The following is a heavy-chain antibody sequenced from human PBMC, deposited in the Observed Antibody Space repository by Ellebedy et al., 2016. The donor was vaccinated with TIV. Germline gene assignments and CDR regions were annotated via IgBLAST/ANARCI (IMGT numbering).Heavy chain of an antibody. CDR3: ARGYCGGDCFDAFDI. D-gene: IGHD2-21*02. CDR2: IYYSGST. Sequence: SETLSLXXTVSGGSISSYYWSWIRQPPGKGLEWIGCIYYSGSTNYNPSLKSRVTISVDTSKNQFSLKLSSVTAADTAVYYCARGYCGGDCFDAFDIWGQGTMVTVSS. V-gene: IGHV4-59*13. J-gene: IGHJ3*02. CDR1: GGSISSYY.